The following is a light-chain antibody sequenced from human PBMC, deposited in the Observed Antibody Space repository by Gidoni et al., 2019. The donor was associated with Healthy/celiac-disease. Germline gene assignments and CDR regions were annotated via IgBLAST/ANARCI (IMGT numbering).Light chain of an antibody. CDR3: QQYNNWPSAYT. J-gene: IGKJ2*01. CDR1: QSVSSN. Sequence: EIVMPQSPATLSVSPGERATLSCRASQSVSSNLAWYQQKPGQSPRLLIYGASTRATGIPARFSGSGSGTEFTLTISSLQSEDFAVYYGQQYNNWPSAYTFGQXTKLGIK. CDR2: GAS. V-gene: IGKV3-15*01.